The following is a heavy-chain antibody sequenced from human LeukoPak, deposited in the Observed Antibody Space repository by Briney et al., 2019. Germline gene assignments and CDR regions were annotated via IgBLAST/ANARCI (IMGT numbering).Heavy chain of an antibody. CDR1: GGSFTAYS. CDR3: ARDRSGYDFSHYYYMDV. D-gene: IGHD5-12*01. V-gene: IGHV4-34*01. Sequence: SETLSLTCAVYGGSFTAYSWSWLRQPPGKGLEWIGDFNHSGSTNYNPSLKSRVTISVDKSKNQFSLKLSSVTAADTAVYYCARDRSGYDFSHYYYMDVWGKGTTVTVSS. CDR2: FNHSGST. J-gene: IGHJ6*03.